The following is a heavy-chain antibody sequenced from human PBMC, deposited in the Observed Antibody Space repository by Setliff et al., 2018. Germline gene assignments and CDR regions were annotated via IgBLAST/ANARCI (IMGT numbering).Heavy chain of an antibody. D-gene: IGHD5-12*01. J-gene: IGHJ4*02. CDR3: ARDRLPDGGYDVDY. CDR2: IFGSDGST. Sequence: GGSLRLSCAASGFTFSRYSMSWVRQAPGKGLEWLSIIFGSDGSTYYADSVKGRFTISRDNSKNTLYLQMNSLRAEDTAVYYCARDRLPDGGYDVDYWGQGTLVTVSS. CDR1: GFTFSRYS. V-gene: IGHV3-23*01.